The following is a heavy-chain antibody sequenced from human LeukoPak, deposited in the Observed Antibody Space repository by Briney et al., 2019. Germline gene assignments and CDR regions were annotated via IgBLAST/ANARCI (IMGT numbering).Heavy chain of an antibody. V-gene: IGHV1-46*01. J-gene: IGHJ4*02. CDR3: ARDFPTYCGGDCYSGPNFDY. CDR2: IYPSGGST. Sequence: ASVKVSCKASGYTFTSYYMHWVRQAPGQGLEWMGIIYPSGGSTSYAQKFQGRVTMTRDTSTSTVYMELSSLRSEDTAVYYCARDFPTYCGGDCYSGPNFDYWGQGTLVTVSS. D-gene: IGHD2-21*02. CDR1: GYTFTSYY.